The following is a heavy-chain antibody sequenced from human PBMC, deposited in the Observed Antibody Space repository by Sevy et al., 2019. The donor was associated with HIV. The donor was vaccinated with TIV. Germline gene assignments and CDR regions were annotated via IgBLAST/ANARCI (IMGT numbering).Heavy chain of an antibody. CDR1: GFIFSDYA. Sequence: GGSLRLSCVVSGFIFSDYAMYWVRQGPGKGLEWVSSLSNTSDTIDYADSVKGRFTISRDNTRISLYPQMNSLRPDDTALRGHGLASLCNRYRAIHFGGVLATDHGGQETLVTVSS. D-gene: IGHD3-16*02. V-gene: IGHV3-9*01. J-gene: IGHJ4*02. CDR2: LSNTSDTI. CDR3: GLASLCNRYRAIHFGGVLATDH.